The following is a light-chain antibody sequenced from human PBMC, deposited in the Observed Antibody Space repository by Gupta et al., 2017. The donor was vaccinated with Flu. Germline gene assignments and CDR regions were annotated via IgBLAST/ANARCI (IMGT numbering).Light chain of an antibody. CDR3: KQHIECPLT. CDR2: TPS. CDR1: QSRLDSDDGNTY. V-gene: IGKV2-40*01. Sequence: DIVMTQTTLSLPVTPGVPASICCRPSQSRLDSDDGNTYLDWYLQKPGQAPQLLIYTPSYRASGVPDRFSGSGSGTDFTLKISRVEAEDVGVYYCKQHIECPLTFGRGTKVEIK. J-gene: IGKJ4*01.